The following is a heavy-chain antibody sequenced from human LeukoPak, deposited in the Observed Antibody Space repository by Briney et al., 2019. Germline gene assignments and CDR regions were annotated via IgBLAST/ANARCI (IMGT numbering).Heavy chain of an antibody. D-gene: IGHD6-19*01. J-gene: IGHJ4*02. V-gene: IGHV6-1*01. CDR3: ARAPHGSGCDY. Sequence: SQTLSLTCAISGDGVSSSSATWIWIRQSPSRGLEWLGRTYYMSRWYNDYAVSLQGRISVNPDTSKNQFSLQLNSVTPEDTALYYCARAPHGSGCDYWGQGILVTVSS. CDR2: TYYMSRWYN. CDR1: GDGVSSSSAT.